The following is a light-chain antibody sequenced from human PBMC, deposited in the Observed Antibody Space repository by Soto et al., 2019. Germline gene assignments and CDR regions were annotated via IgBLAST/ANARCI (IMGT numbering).Light chain of an antibody. J-gene: IGKJ1*01. CDR3: QQYAGSPWT. CDR1: QTIRNNY. Sequence: TVLTQSPGTLSLSPGERATLSCRASQTIRNNYLAWYRQTPGQAPRLLIYGASNRATGIADRFSGSGSGTDFTLIISRLEPEDFARYYCQQYAGSPWTFGQGTKVEIK. CDR2: GAS. V-gene: IGKV3-20*01.